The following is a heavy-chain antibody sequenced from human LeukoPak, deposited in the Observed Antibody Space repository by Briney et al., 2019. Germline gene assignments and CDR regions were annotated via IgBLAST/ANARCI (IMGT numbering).Heavy chain of an antibody. CDR2: ISGSGDST. J-gene: IGHJ6*03. V-gene: IGHV3-23*01. CDR1: GFIFRSYA. Sequence: GGSLRLSCVASGFIFRSYAMSWVRQAPGKGLEWVSAISGSGDSTYYADSVKGRFTVSRDNSKNTPYLQMNSLTAEDTAVYYCAKNGLRFLEWLSRYMDVWGKGTTVTVSS. D-gene: IGHD3-3*01. CDR3: AKNGLRFLEWLSRYMDV.